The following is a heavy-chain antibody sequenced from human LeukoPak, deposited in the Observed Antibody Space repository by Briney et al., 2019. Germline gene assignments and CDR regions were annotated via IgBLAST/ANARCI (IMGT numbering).Heavy chain of an antibody. Sequence: GGSLRLSCAASGFSFSTYSMHWVRQAPGKGLEYISSISSNGGSTYYADSVKGRFTISRDNSKNTLFLQMGSLRAEDMAVYYCTRANKIVGATYFVYWGQGDLVTVSS. CDR1: GFSFSTYS. D-gene: IGHD1-26*01. CDR3: TRANKIVGATYFVY. J-gene: IGHJ4*02. CDR2: ISSNGGST. V-gene: IGHV3-64*02.